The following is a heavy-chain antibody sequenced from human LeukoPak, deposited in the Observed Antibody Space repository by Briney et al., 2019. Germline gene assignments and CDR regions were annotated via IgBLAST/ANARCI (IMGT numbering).Heavy chain of an antibody. J-gene: IGHJ4*02. D-gene: IGHD3-10*01. V-gene: IGHV4-4*07. Sequence: SETLSLSCTVSSGSISSYYWSWIRQPAGKGLEWIGRIYTSGSTNYNPSLMSRVTMSVDTSKNQFSLKLSSVTAADTAVYYCARVSYYYGSGSYLVDYWGQGTLVTVSS. CDR2: IYTSGST. CDR1: SGSISSYY. CDR3: ARVSYYYGSGSYLVDY.